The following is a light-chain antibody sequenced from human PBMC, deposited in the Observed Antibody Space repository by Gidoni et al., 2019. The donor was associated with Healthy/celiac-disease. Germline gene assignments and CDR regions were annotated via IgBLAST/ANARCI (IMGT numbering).Light chain of an antibody. CDR2: AAS. CDR3: QKYNSAPRRT. V-gene: IGKV1-27*01. J-gene: IGKJ1*01. CDR1: QGISNY. Sequence: DIQMTQSPSPLSASVGHRVTITCRASQGISNYLAWYQQKPGKVPKLLIYAASTLQSGVPSRFSGSGSGTDFTLTISSLQPEDVATYYCQKYNSAPRRTFGQGTKVEIK.